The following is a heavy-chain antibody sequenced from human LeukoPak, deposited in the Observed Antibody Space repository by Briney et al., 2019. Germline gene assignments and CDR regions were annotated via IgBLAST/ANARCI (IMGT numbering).Heavy chain of an antibody. J-gene: IGHJ4*02. D-gene: IGHD4-17*01. V-gene: IGHV3-66*01. Sequence: GGSLRLSCAASGFTVRSNYMSWVRQAPGKGLEWVSVIHSGDTAYYADSVKGIFTISRDNSKNTLYLQMNNLRAEDTAVYYCARVAGDYAEYYFDFWGQGTLVIVSS. CDR1: GFTVRSNY. CDR3: ARVAGDYAEYYFDF. CDR2: IHSGDTA.